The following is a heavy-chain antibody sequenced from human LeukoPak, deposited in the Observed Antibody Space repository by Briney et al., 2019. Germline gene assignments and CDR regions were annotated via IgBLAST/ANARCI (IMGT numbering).Heavy chain of an antibody. CDR3: ARDRYCSGGSCYGTGDY. D-gene: IGHD2-15*01. Sequence: GGSLRLSCAASGFTFSSYWMSWVRQAPGKGLEWVANIKQDGSEKYYVDSVKGRFTISRDNAKNSLYLQMNSLRAEDTAVYYCARDRYCSGGSCYGTGDYWGQGTLVTVSS. J-gene: IGHJ4*02. CDR1: GFTFSSYW. V-gene: IGHV3-7*03. CDR2: IKQDGSEK.